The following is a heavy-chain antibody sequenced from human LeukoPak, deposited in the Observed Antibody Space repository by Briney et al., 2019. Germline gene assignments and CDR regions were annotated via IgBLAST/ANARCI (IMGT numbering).Heavy chain of an antibody. Sequence: KPSETLSLTCTVSGGSISSGGYYWRWIRQPPGKGLEWIGYIYHSGSTYYNPSLKSRVTISVDKFKNQFSLKLSSVTAADTAVYYCARKLTAVAGYFDCWGQGTLVTVSS. V-gene: IGHV4-30-2*01. CDR2: IYHSGST. CDR1: GGSISSGGYY. J-gene: IGHJ4*02. D-gene: IGHD6-19*01. CDR3: ARKLTAVAGYFDC.